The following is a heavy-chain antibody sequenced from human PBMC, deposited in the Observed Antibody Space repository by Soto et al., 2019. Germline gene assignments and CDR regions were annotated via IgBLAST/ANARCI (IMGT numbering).Heavy chain of an antibody. D-gene: IGHD1-26*01. J-gene: IGHJ4*02. V-gene: IGHV2-5*02. CDR1: GFSLATSGVG. CDR3: AYRALYSGSYWDGGYFDY. CDR2: IYWDDDK. Sequence: QITLKESGPTRVKTTQTLALTCNFSGFSLATSGVGVGWIRQPPGKALEWLAVIYWDDDKRSNPSLKSRLTITKDTSNNEVVLIMTDVDPSDTATYYCAYRALYSGSYWDGGYFDYWGRGTLVTVSS.